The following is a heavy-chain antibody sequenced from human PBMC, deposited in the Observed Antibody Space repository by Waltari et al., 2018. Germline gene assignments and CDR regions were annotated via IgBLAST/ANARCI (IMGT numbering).Heavy chain of an antibody. CDR2: IYYSGST. CDR1: GGSISSSSYY. V-gene: IGHV4-39*07. D-gene: IGHD4-4*01. CDR3: ARSTVTTRGFDL. Sequence: QVQLQQWGAGLLKPSETLSLTCTVSGGSISSSSYYWGWIRQPPGKGLEWIGSIYYSGSTYYNPSLKSRVTISVDTSKNQFSLKLSSVTAADTAVYYCARSTVTTRGFDLWGRGTLVTVSS. J-gene: IGHJ2*01.